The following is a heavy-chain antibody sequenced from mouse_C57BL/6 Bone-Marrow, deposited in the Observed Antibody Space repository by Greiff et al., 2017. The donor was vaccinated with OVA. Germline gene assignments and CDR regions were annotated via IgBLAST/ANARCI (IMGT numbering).Heavy chain of an antibody. J-gene: IGHJ4*01. Sequence: QVQLKESGPGLVQPSQSLSITRTVSAFSFTLYFVHWVRQSPGKGLEWLGVIWRGGSTDYNAAFMSRLSITKDNSKSQVFFKMNSLQADDTAIYYCANYYGSSPCAMDYWGQGTSVTVSS. CDR2: IWRGGST. D-gene: IGHD1-1*01. V-gene: IGHV2-5*01. CDR1: AFSFTLYF. CDR3: ANYYGSSPCAMDY.